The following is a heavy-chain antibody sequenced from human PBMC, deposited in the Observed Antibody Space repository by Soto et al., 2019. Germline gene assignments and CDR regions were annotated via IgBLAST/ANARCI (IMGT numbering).Heavy chain of an antibody. Sequence: QVQLVESGGGVVQPGRSLRLSCAASGFTFSSNGMHWVRQAPGKGLEWVAVMSNDGSHTSYADSAKGRFTISRDNSKNTLYLQMNSLRAEDSGIYYCTKGCSSRNGYIIVYWGQGALVTVSS. D-gene: IGHD2-2*01. CDR2: MSNDGSHT. CDR3: TKGCSSRNGYIIVY. CDR1: GFTFSSNG. V-gene: IGHV3-30*18. J-gene: IGHJ4*02.